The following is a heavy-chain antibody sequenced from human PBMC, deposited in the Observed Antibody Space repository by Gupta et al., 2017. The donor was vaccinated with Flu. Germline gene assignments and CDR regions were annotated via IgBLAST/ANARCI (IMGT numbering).Heavy chain of an antibody. CDR1: GTSIITDY. V-gene: IGHV4-59*08. J-gene: IGHJ4*02. CDR2: ILYTGKT. CDR3: GRLLGNRRAALDY. D-gene: IGHD6-6*01. Sequence: QVQLQESAPGLVKPSETLSLTCTFSGTSIITDYWGWIRQPPGKGLEWTGYILYTGKTNYNPSLEGRVSISVDTSRNQFSLKLTSVTAADTAVYYCGRLLGNRRAALDYWCQGVLVTVAS.